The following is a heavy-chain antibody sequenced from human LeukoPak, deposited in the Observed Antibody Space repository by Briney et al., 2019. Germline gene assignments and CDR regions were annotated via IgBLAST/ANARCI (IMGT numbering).Heavy chain of an antibody. J-gene: IGHJ6*02. CDR2: ISAYNGNT. V-gene: IGHV1-18*01. CDR1: GGTFNNYA. CDR3: ASNVAAAPGWYYGMDV. D-gene: IGHD6-13*01. Sequence: PGASVKVSCKAPGGTFNNYAISWVRQAPGQGLEWMGWISAYNGNTNYAQKLQGRVTMTTDTSTSTAYMELRSLRSDDTAVYYCASNVAAAPGWYYGMDVWGQGTTVTVSS.